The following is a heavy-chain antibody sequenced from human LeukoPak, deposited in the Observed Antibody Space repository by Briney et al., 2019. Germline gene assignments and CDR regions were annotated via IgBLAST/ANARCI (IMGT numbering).Heavy chain of an antibody. V-gene: IGHV3-9*01. J-gene: IGHJ4*02. CDR3: AKTPSLSTVTTGYFDY. D-gene: IGHD4-17*01. Sequence: GGSLRLSCAASGFTFDDYARNWVRQAPGKGLEWVSGISWNSGSIGYADSVKGRFTISRDNAKNSLYLQMNSLRAEDTALYYCAKTPSLSTVTTGYFDYWGQGTLVTVSS. CDR2: ISWNSGSI. CDR1: GFTFDDYA.